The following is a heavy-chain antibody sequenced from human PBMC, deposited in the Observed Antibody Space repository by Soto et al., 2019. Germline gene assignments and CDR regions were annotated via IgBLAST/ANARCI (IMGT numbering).Heavy chain of an antibody. J-gene: IGHJ3*02. V-gene: IGHV1-69*13. CDR3: ARPLSAKNVGSNAFDI. Sequence: SVKVSCKASGYTFTDYLMHWVRQAPAQGLAWMGGIIPIFGTANYAQKCQGRVTITADESTSTAYMELISLRSEDTAVYYCARPLSAKNVGSNAFDIWGQGTMVTVSS. D-gene: IGHD1-26*01. CDR1: GYTFTDYL. CDR2: IIPIFGTA.